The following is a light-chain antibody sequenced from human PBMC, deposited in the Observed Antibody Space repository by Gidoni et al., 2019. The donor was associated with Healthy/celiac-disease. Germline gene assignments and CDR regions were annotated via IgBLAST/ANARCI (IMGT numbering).Light chain of an antibody. CDR1: QSVSSSY. J-gene: IGKJ4*01. Sequence: EIVLMHSPGTLSLSPGERANLSCRSSQSVSSSYLAWYQQKPGQAPRRLIYGASSRATGIPDRFSGSGSGTDFSLTISRLEPEDFAVYYCQQYGSSPLFTFGGGTKVEIK. V-gene: IGKV3-20*01. CDR3: QQYGSSPLFT. CDR2: GAS.